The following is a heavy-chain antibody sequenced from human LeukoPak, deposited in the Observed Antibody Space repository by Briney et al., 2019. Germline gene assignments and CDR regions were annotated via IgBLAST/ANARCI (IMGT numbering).Heavy chain of an antibody. V-gene: IGHV3-30*02. CDR2: IWFGGTNE. Sequence: GGSLRLSCVASGFTFSDYGMHWVRQAPGKGLEWVAVIWFGGTNEYCADSVKGRFTISRDNSKSTLYLQMNSLRTEDTAVYYCAKDHRSSWSYFDYWGQGTLVTVSS. CDR3: AKDHRSSWSYFDY. D-gene: IGHD6-13*01. J-gene: IGHJ4*02. CDR1: GFTFSDYG.